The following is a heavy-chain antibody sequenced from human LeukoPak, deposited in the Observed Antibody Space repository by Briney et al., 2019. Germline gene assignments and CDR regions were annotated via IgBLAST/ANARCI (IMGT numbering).Heavy chain of an antibody. CDR2: ISRSSSYI. V-gene: IGHV3-21*01. CDR1: GFTFSSYS. CDR3: AELGITMIGGV. J-gene: IGHJ6*04. D-gene: IGHD3-10*02. Sequence: GGSQRLSCAASGFTFSSYSMNWVRQAPGKGLEWVSSISRSSSYIYYGDSVKGRFTISRDNAKNSLYLQMNSLRAEDTAVYYCAELGITMIGGVWGKGTTVTISS.